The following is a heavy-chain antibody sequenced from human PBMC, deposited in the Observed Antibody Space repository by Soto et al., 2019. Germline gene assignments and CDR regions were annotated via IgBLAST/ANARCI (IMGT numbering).Heavy chain of an antibody. D-gene: IGHD6-25*01. V-gene: IGHV1-69*04. CDR1: GGTFSSYI. Sequence: QVQLVQSGAEVKKPGSSVKVSCKVSGGTFSSYIVNWVRQAPGQGLEWMGRIIPFGSITNYAQRYEGRVTVTAAKSATTAYIALNSLTSEDTAVYFCTRDKALNNAAIGMAYWGQGTLVTVSS. CDR2: IIPFGSIT. J-gene: IGHJ4*02. CDR3: TRDKALNNAAIGMAY.